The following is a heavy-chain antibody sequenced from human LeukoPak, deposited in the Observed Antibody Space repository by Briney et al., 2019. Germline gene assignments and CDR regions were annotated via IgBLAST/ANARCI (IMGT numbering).Heavy chain of an antibody. CDR1: GFTFSTYG. D-gene: IGHD6-6*01. V-gene: IGHV3-23*01. J-gene: IGHJ4*02. Sequence: PGGSLRLSCAASGFTFSTYGMSWVRQAPGKGLEWVSAIADTGSDTYYADSVKGRFTISRDNSKNTLHLQMNSLTADDTATYFCAKRVPYSSSSVYFDSWGQGTLVTVSS. CDR3: AKRVPYSSSSVYFDS. CDR2: IADTGSDT.